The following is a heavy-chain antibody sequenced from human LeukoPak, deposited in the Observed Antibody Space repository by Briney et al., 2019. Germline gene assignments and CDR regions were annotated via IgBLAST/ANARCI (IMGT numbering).Heavy chain of an antibody. Sequence: PSETLSLTCTVSGGSISSSSYYWGWIRQPPGKGLEWIGSIYYSGSTYYNPSLKSRVTILVDKSKNQFSLRLSSVTAADTAVYYCATMGSGSSYFDYWGQGTLVTVSS. J-gene: IGHJ4*02. V-gene: IGHV4-39*07. D-gene: IGHD3-10*01. CDR3: ATMGSGSSYFDY. CDR2: IYYSGST. CDR1: GGSISSSSYY.